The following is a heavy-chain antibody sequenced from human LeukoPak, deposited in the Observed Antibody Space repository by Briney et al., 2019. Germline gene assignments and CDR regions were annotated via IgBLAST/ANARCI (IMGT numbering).Heavy chain of an antibody. CDR3: ALFSGYYLPNNWFDP. V-gene: IGHV1-69*13. CDR1: GGTFSSYA. D-gene: IGHD3-22*01. Sequence: SVKVSCKASGGTFSSYAISWVRQAPGQGLEWMGGIIPIFGTANYAQKFQGRVTITADESTSTAYMELSSLRSEDTAVYYCALFSGYYLPNNWFDPWGQGTLVTVSS. CDR2: IIPIFGTA. J-gene: IGHJ5*02.